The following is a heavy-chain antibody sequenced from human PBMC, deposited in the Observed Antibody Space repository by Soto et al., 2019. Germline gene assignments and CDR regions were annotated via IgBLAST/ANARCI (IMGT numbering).Heavy chain of an antibody. CDR3: ARDRRTPEYYYGMDV. V-gene: IGHV4-4*02. Sequence: SETLSLTCAVSGVSISSSNWWSWVRQPPGKGLEWIGEIYHSGSTNYNPSLKSRVTISVDKSKNQFSLKLSSVTAADTAVYYCARDRRTPEYYYGMDVWGQGTTVTVSS. CDR2: IYHSGST. J-gene: IGHJ6*02. CDR1: GVSISSSNW.